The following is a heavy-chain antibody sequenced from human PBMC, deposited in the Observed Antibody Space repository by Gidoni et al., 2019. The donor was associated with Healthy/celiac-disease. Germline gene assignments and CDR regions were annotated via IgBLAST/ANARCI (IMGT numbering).Heavy chain of an antibody. Sequence: QLQLQESGPGLVKPSETLSLTCTVSGGSISSSSYYWGWIRQPPGKGLEWIGSIYYSGSTYYNPSRKSRVTISVDTSKNQFSLKLSSVTAADTAVYYCASVAVADIDYWGQGTLVTVSS. CDR2: IYYSGST. CDR3: ASVAVADIDY. D-gene: IGHD6-19*01. J-gene: IGHJ4*02. CDR1: GGSISSSSYY. V-gene: IGHV4-39*01.